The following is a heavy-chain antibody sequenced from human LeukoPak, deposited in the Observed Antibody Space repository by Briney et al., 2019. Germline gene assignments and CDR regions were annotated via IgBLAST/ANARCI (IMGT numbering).Heavy chain of an antibody. CDR2: IITIFGTA. J-gene: IGHJ3*02. Sequence: SVKVSCKASGGTFSSYAISWVRQAPGQGLEWMGGIITIFGTANYAQKFQGRVTITADESTSTAYMELSSLRSEDTAVYYCARADITILGVVISLAFDIWGQGTMVTVSS. V-gene: IGHV1-69*13. CDR3: ARADITILGVVISLAFDI. D-gene: IGHD3-3*01. CDR1: GGTFSSYA.